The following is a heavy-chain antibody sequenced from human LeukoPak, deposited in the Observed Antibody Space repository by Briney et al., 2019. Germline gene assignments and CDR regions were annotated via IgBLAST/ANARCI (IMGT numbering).Heavy chain of an antibody. D-gene: IGHD6-19*01. V-gene: IGHV3-7*03. J-gene: IGHJ6*02. CDR3: ARVMGRGWLGTDYYGMDV. Sequence: GGSLRLSCAASGFTFSSYWMTWVRQGPGKGLEWVANIKPGGNEKYYVDSVKGRFTISRDNVKNSLYLQMNSLRAEDTAVYYCARVMGRGWLGTDYYGMDVWGQGTTVIVSS. CDR2: IKPGGNEK. CDR1: GFTFSSYW.